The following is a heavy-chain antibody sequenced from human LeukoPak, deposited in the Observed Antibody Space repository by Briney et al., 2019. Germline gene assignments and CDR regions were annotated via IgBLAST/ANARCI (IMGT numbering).Heavy chain of an antibody. J-gene: IGHJ4*02. V-gene: IGHV3-21*01. CDR1: GFTFSDYS. CDR2: ISSSSSYI. CDR3: ARPYITSSGIDY. Sequence: GGSLRLSCAASGFTFSDYSVNWVRQAPGKGLEWVSSISSSSSYIYYADSVKGRFTISRDNAKNSLYLQMNSLRAEDTAVYYCARPYITSSGIDYWGQGTLVTVSS. D-gene: IGHD6-6*01.